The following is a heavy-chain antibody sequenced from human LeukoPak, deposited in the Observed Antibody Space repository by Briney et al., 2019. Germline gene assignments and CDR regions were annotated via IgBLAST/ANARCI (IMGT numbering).Heavy chain of an antibody. V-gene: IGHV4-61*02. D-gene: IGHD3-22*01. CDR3: ASIYYYDSAPFDP. CDR2: IYTSGTT. CDR1: GGSISSGDYY. Sequence: SETLSLTCTVSGGSISSGDYYWNWIRQPAGKGLEWIGRIYTSGTTNYNPSLNSRITISLDTSKNQFSLKLSSVTAADTAVYYCASIYYYDSAPFDPWGQGTLVTVSS. J-gene: IGHJ5*02.